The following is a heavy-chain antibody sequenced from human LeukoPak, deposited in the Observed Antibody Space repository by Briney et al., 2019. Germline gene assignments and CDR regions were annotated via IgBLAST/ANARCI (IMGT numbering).Heavy chain of an antibody. CDR2: FDPEDGET. CDR3: ARKSSSSWYWYFDL. CDR1: GYTLTELS. D-gene: IGHD6-13*01. V-gene: IGHV1-24*01. Sequence: ASVTVSCKVSGYTLTELSMHWVRQAPGKGLEWMGGFDPEDGETIYAQKFQGRVTMTEDTSTDTAYMELSSLRSEDTAVYYCARKSSSSWYWYFDLWGRGTLVTVSS. J-gene: IGHJ2*01.